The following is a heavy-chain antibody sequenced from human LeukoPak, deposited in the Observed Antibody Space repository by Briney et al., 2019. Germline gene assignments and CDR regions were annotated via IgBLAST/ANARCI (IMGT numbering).Heavy chain of an antibody. V-gene: IGHV4-4*07. J-gene: IGHJ3*02. CDR1: GGSISSYY. CDR3: ARVPVDTAMVIGAFDI. D-gene: IGHD5-18*01. CDR2: IYTSGST. Sequence: SETLSLTCTVSGGSISSYYWSWIRQPAGKGLEWIGRIYTSGSTNYNPSLKSRVTMSVDTSKNQFSLKLSSVTAADTAVYYCARVPVDTAMVIGAFDIWGQGTMVTVSS.